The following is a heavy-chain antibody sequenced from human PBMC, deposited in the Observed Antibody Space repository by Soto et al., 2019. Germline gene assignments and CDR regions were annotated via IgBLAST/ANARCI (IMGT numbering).Heavy chain of an antibody. J-gene: IGHJ3*02. V-gene: IGHV1-69*13. CDR3: ARDSNYVQGVIFNAFDI. D-gene: IGHD3-10*02. CDR2: IIASIGTA. CDR1: GGTFGSYA. Sequence: SVKVSCKASGGTFGSYAMSWVRQAPGQRLEWMGWIIASIGTANYSQKFQGRVTITGDASTSTAYMELSSLRSEDTAVYYCARDSNYVQGVIFNAFDIWGQGTMVTVSS.